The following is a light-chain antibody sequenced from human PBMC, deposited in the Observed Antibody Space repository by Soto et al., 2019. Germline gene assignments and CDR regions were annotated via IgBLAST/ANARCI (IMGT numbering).Light chain of an antibody. CDR2: LGS. CDR1: QSLLHSNGYNY. J-gene: IGKJ5*01. V-gene: IGKV2-28*01. Sequence: DSVMTQSPLSLPVTPGEPASISCRSSQSLLHSNGYNYLDWYLQKPGQSPQLLIYLGSNRASGVPDRFSGSGSGTDFTLKISRVEAEDVGVYYCMQALQTPINFGQGTRPEIK. CDR3: MQALQTPIN.